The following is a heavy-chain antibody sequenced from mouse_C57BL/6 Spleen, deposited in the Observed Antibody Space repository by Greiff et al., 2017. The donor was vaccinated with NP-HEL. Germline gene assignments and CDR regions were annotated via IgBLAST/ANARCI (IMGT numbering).Heavy chain of an antibody. V-gene: IGHV1-5*01. Sequence: VQLKQSGTVLARPGASVKMSCKTSGYTFTSYWMHWVKQRPGQGLEWIGAIYPGNSDTSYNQKFKGKAQLTAVTSASTAYMELSSLTNEDSAVYYCTRPPDYDVFAMDYWGQGTSVTVSS. CDR2: IYPGNSDT. CDR1: GYTFTSYW. CDR3: TRPPDYDVFAMDY. D-gene: IGHD2-4*01. J-gene: IGHJ4*01.